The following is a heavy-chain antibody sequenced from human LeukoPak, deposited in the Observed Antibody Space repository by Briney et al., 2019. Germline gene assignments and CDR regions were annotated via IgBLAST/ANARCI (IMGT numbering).Heavy chain of an antibody. CDR1: GYTFTSYG. D-gene: IGHD2-2*01. CDR2: ISAYNGNT. J-gene: IGHJ4*02. V-gene: IGHV1-18*01. Sequence: ASVKVSCKASGYTFTSYGLSWVRRAPGHGVEWRGWISAYNGNTYYVQQLQGRVTMTTDTSTSTAYMELRRLRTDDTAVYYCAVLVVRASIFDYWGQGTLVTVSS. CDR3: AVLVVRASIFDY.